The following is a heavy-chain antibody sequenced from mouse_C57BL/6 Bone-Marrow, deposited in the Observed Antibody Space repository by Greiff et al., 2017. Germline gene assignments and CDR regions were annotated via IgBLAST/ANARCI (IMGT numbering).Heavy chain of an antibody. V-gene: IGHV5-17*01. J-gene: IGHJ3*01. Sequence: EVKLMESGGGLVKPGGSLKLSCAASGFTFSDYGMHWVRQAPEKGLEWVAYISSGSSTIYYADTVKGRFTISRDTATNTLWLQRTSLGSEDTAMYYCARRGEYGGFWDWGQGTLVTVSA. CDR3: ARRGEYGGFWD. D-gene: IGHD5-1*01. CDR1: GFTFSDYG. CDR2: ISSGSSTI.